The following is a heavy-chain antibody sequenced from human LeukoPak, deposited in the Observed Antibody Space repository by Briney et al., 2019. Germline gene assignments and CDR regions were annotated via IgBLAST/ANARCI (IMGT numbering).Heavy chain of an antibody. CDR3: ARDSSCWYHWFDP. CDR1: GYSISSGYY. V-gene: IGHV4-38-2*02. J-gene: IGHJ5*02. CDR2: IYRSGST. D-gene: IGHD6-19*01. Sequence: SETLSLTCTVSGYSISSGYYWVWIRQTPGKGLEWIGSIYRSGSTNYNPSLKSRVTISVDTSKNQFSLKLSSVTAADTAVYYCARDSSCWYHWFDPWGQGTLVTVSS.